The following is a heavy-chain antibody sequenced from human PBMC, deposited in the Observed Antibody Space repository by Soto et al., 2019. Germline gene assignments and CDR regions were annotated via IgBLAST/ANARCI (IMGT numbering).Heavy chain of an antibody. CDR2: IWYDGSNK. CDR1: GFTFSSYG. J-gene: IGHJ5*02. CDR3: ARDCDSSGWCPPVT. V-gene: IGHV3-33*01. D-gene: IGHD6-19*01. Sequence: PGGSLRLSCAASGFTFSSYGMHWVRQAPGKGLEWVAVIWYDGSNKYYADSVKGRFTISRDNSKNTLYLQMNSLRAEDTAVYYCARDCDSSGWCPPVTWGQGTLVTVSS.